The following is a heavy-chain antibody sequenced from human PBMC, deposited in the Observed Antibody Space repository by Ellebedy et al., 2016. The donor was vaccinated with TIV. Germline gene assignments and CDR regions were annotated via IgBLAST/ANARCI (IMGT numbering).Heavy chain of an antibody. Sequence: PGGSLRLSCAASGFTFSNAWMSWVRQAPGTGLECVGRIKSNTDGGTTDYAATVKGRFTISRDDSKNTLYLQMNSLKTEDTAVYYCTGGGWYASIADYWGQGTLVTVSS. D-gene: IGHD6-19*01. V-gene: IGHV3-15*01. CDR2: IKSNTDGGTT. J-gene: IGHJ4*02. CDR1: GFTFSNAW. CDR3: TGGGWYASIADY.